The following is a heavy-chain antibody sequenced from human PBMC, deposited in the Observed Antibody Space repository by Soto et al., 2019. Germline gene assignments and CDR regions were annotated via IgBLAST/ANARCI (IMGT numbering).Heavy chain of an antibody. CDR3: ARVGGSDTFDY. CDR2: IIPILGIA. Sequence: QVQLVQSGAEVKKPGSSVKVSCKASGGTFSSYTISWVRQAPGQGLEWMGRIIPILGIANYAQKFQGRVTXTXXKATRTAYMELSSLRSEDTAVYYCARVGGSDTFDYWGQGTLVTVSS. CDR1: GGTFSSYT. J-gene: IGHJ4*02. D-gene: IGHD1-26*01. V-gene: IGHV1-69*02.